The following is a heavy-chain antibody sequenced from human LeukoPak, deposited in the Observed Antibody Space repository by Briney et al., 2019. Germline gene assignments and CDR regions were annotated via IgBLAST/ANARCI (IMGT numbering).Heavy chain of an antibody. J-gene: IGHJ6*02. CDR2: ISSSSSYI. CDR3: AREQARDTTFDYYGMDV. Sequence: NPGGSLRLSCAASGFTFSSYSMNWVRQAPGKGLEWVSSISSSSSYIYYADSVKGRFTISRDNAKNSLYLQMNSLRAEDTAVYYCAREQARDTTFDYYGMDVWGQGTTVTVSS. CDR1: GFTFSSYS. D-gene: IGHD3-16*01. V-gene: IGHV3-21*01.